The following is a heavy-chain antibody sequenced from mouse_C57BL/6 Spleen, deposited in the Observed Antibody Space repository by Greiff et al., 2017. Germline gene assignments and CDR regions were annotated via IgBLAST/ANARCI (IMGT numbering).Heavy chain of an antibody. V-gene: IGHV5-16*01. CDR1: GFTFSDYY. CDR3: ARGGDYYYGSSSWFAY. CDR2: INYDGSST. D-gene: IGHD1-1*01. Sequence: EVKLVESEGGLVQPGSSMKLSCTASGFTFSDYYMAWVRQVPEKGLEWVANINYDGSSTYYLDSLKSRFIISRDNAKNILYLQMSSLKSEDTATYYCARGGDYYYGSSSWFAYWGQGTLVTVSA. J-gene: IGHJ3*01.